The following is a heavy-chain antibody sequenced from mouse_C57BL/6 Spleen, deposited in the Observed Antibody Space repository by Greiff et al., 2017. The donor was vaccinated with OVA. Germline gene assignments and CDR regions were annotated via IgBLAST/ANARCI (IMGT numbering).Heavy chain of an antibody. Sequence: QVQLQQSGAELVRPGASVTLSCKASGYTFTDYEMHWVKQTPVHGLEWIGAIDPETGGTAYNQKFKGKAILTADKSSSTAYMELRSLTSEDSAVYYCTRRRGYYGSSSWYFDVWGTGTTVTVSS. CDR1: GYTFTDYE. CDR2: IDPETGGT. V-gene: IGHV1-15*01. J-gene: IGHJ1*03. D-gene: IGHD1-1*01. CDR3: TRRRGYYGSSSWYFDV.